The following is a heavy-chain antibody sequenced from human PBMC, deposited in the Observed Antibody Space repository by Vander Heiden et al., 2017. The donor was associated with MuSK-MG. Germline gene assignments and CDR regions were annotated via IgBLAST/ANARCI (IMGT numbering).Heavy chain of an antibody. D-gene: IGHD6-13*01. J-gene: IGHJ5*02. CDR1: GGSISSGGYY. CDR3: ARCIAAFDP. V-gene: IGHV4-31*03. Sequence: QVQLQESGPGLVKPSQTLSLTCTVSGGSISSGGYYWSWIRQHPGKGLEWIGYIYYRGSTDDNPSLKSRVTISVDTSKNQLSMKMSSVTAADTAVYYCARCIAAFDPWGQGTMVTVYS. CDR2: IYYRGST.